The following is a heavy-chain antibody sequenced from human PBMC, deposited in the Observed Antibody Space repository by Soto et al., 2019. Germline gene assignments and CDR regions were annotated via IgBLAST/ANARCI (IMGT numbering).Heavy chain of an antibody. Sequence: PGVSLRVSCEASGFNFIGYTMVWVRQGPGKELEWLSSISSSSSFIYYADSMKGRLTVSRDNAKYTLYLQMNSLRAEDTAVYYCKSDTNGDDIGAFDFSDQGTMVNVAS. V-gene: IGHV3-21*04. CDR1: GFNFIGYT. CDR2: ISSSSSFI. J-gene: IGHJ3*01. CDR3: KSDTNGDDIGAFDF. D-gene: IGHD4-17*01.